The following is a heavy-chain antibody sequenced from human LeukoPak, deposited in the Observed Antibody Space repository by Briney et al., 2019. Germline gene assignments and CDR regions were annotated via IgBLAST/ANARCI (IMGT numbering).Heavy chain of an antibody. V-gene: IGHV4-61*02. J-gene: IGHJ4*02. CDR2: IYTSGST. D-gene: IGHD6-19*01. Sequence: SQTLFLTCTVSGGSISSSRYYWHSIRQPPGKVLEWIGRIYTSGSTTYSPSLKSRVTISIDTSKMQFSLKLRSVAAADTAVYYCAREADSSGWYGEVDYWGQGTLVTVSS. CDR1: GGSISSSRYY. CDR3: AREADSSGWYGEVDY.